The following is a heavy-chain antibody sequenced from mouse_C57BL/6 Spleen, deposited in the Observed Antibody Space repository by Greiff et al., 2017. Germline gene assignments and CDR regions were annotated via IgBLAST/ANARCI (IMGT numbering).Heavy chain of an antibody. CDR2: IDPSDSYT. D-gene: IGHD1-1*01. V-gene: IGHV1-50*01. CDR3: ARDGSLAWFAY. CDR1: GYTFTSYW. J-gene: IGHJ3*01. Sequence: QVQLQQPGAELVKPGASVKLSCKASGYTFTSYWMQWVKQRPGQGLEWIGEIDPSDSYTNYNQKFKGKATLTVDTSSSTAYMQLSSLTSEDSAVYYCARDGSLAWFAYWGQGTLVTVSA.